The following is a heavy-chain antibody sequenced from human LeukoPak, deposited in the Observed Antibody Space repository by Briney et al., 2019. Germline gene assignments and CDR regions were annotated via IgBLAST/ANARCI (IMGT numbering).Heavy chain of an antibody. J-gene: IGHJ4*02. D-gene: IGHD3-10*01. CDR2: ISAYNGNT. CDR3: ARPRTTMVRGVLDY. Sequence: ASVKVSCKASGYTFTSYGISWVRQAPGQGLEWMGWISAYNGNTNYAQKLQGRVTMTTDTSTSTAYMELRSLRSDDTAVYYCARPRTTMVRGVLDYWGQGTLVTVSS. V-gene: IGHV1-18*04. CDR1: GYTFTSYG.